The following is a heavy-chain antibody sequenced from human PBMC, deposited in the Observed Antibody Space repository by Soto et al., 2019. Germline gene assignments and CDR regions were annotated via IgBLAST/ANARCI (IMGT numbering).Heavy chain of an antibody. V-gene: IGHV4-31*03. Sequence: SETLSLTCTVSGGSISSGGYYWSWIRQHPGKGLEWIGYIYYSGSTYYNPSLKSRVTISVDTSKNQFSLKLSSVTAAGTAVYYCASTAAGEDAYFDYWGQGTLVTVSS. D-gene: IGHD6-13*01. CDR3: ASTAAGEDAYFDY. J-gene: IGHJ4*02. CDR1: GGSISSGGYY. CDR2: IYYSGST.